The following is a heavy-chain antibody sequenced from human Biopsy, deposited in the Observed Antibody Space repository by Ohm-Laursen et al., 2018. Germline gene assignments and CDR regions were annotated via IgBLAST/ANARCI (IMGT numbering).Heavy chain of an antibody. J-gene: IGHJ5*01. CDR3: ARVRGGFLEWFDY. CDR1: GESMGTYY. CDR2: IYYSGTT. Sequence: GTLSLTCTVSGESMGTYYWSWIRQSPGKVMEWIASIYYSGTTHKNPSLKSRVTISVDTSQGLLSLDLSSVTAADTAVYYCARVRGGFLEWFDYWGQGTLVTVSS. V-gene: IGHV4-59*01. D-gene: IGHD3-3*01.